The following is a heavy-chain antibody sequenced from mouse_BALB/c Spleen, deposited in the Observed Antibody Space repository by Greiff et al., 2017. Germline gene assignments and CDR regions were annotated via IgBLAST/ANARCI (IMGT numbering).Heavy chain of an antibody. CDR1: GFTFSSYA. Sequence: EVMLVESGGGLVKPGGSLKLSCAASGFTFSSYAMSWVRQTPEKRLEWVATISSGGSYTYYPDSVKGRFTISRDNAKNTLYLQMSSLRSEDTAMYYCARRGWDNAMDYCGQGTSVTVSS. J-gene: IGHJ4*01. V-gene: IGHV5-9-1*01. CDR2: ISSGGSYT. CDR3: ARRGWDNAMDY. D-gene: IGHD3-3*01.